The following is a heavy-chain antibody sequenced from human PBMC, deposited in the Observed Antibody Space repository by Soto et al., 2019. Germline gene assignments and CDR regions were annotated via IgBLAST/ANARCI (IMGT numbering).Heavy chain of an antibody. D-gene: IGHD3-3*01. CDR2: IYTSGST. CDR3: ARDPYDFWSGYHDY. J-gene: IGHJ4*02. Sequence: KPSETLSLTCTVSGGSISSYYWSWIRQPAGKGLEWIGRIYTSGSTNYNPSLKSRVTMSVDTSKNQFSLKLSSVTAADTAVYYCARDPYDFWSGYHDYWGQGTLVTVSS. CDR1: GGSISSYY. V-gene: IGHV4-4*07.